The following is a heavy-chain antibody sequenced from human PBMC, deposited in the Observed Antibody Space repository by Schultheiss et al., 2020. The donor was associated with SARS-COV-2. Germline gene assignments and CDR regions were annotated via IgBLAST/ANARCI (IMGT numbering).Heavy chain of an antibody. D-gene: IGHD3-3*01. CDR3: AHYGVVWGMDV. CDR2: IYWNDDK. CDR1: GFSLSTSGVG. J-gene: IGHJ6*02. Sequence: SGPTLVKPTQTLTLTCTFSGFSLSTSGVGVGWIRQPPGKALEWLALIYWNDDKRYSPSLKSRLTISKDTSKSQVVLTMTNMDPVDTATYYCAHYGVVWGMDVWGQGTTVTVSS. V-gene: IGHV2-5*01.